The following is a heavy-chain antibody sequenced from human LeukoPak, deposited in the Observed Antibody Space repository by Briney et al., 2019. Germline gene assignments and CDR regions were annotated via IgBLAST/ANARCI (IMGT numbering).Heavy chain of an antibody. CDR1: GGSISSGDYY. CDR3: ARNDFWSGYYGFDY. V-gene: IGHV4-30-4*01. D-gene: IGHD3-3*01. CDR2: IYYSGST. J-gene: IGHJ4*02. Sequence: SGTLSLTCTVSGGSISSGDYYWSWIRQPPGKGLEWIGYIYYSGSTYYNPSLKSRVTISVDTSKNQFSLKLSSVTAADTAVYYCARNDFWSGYYGFDYWGQGTLVTVSS.